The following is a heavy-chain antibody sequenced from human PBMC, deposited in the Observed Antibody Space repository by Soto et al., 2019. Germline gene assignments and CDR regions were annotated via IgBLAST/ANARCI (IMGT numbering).Heavy chain of an antibody. CDR3: ARSAYQLLRNGAFDF. V-gene: IGHV3-21*05. Sequence: GGSLRLSCAASGFTFTSHSMNWVRQAPGKGLEWISYISGASTHIYYADSVKGRFTISRDNAKNSLYLQMNSLRAEDTAVYYCARSAYQLLRNGAFDFWGQGTMVTVSS. J-gene: IGHJ3*01. D-gene: IGHD2-2*01. CDR1: GFTFTSHS. CDR2: ISGASTHI.